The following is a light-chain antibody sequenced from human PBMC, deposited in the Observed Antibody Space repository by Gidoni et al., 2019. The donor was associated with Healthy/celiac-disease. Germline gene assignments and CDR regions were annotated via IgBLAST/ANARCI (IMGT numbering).Light chain of an antibody. Sequence: EIVLTQSPGTLSLSPGARATLPCRASQSVSSSYLAWYQQKPGQAPRLLIYGASSRATGSPDRFSSSGSGTDFTLTISRLEPEVFAVYYCQQYGSSPFTFGGGTKVEIK. V-gene: IGKV3-20*01. CDR2: GAS. CDR3: QQYGSSPFT. J-gene: IGKJ4*01. CDR1: QSVSSSY.